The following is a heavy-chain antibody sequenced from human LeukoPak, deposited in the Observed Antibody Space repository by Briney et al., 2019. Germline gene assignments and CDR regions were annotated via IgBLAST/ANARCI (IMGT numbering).Heavy chain of an antibody. J-gene: IGHJ4*02. CDR3: AREEVAAAGTPIDY. D-gene: IGHD6-13*01. CDR1: GGSFSVYY. V-gene: IGHV4-34*01. CDR2: INHSGST. Sequence: SETLSLTCAVYGGSFSVYYWSWIRQPPGKGLEWIGEINHSGSTNYNPSLKCRVTISVDTSKNQFSLKLSSVTAADTAVYYCAREEVAAAGTPIDYWGQGTLVTVSS.